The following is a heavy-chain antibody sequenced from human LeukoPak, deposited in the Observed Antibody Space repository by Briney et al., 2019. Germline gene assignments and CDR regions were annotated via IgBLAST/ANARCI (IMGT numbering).Heavy chain of an antibody. CDR1: GYTFTGYY. Sequence: GASVKVSCKTSGYTFTGYYMHWMRQAPGQGLEWMGWINCNNGDTIYAQKFEGRVIVTRDTSISTANMELSRLTYDDTAVYYCARNGEIWGQGTLVTVSS. CDR2: INCNNGDT. V-gene: IGHV1-2*02. J-gene: IGHJ4*02. D-gene: IGHD3-10*01. CDR3: ARNGEI.